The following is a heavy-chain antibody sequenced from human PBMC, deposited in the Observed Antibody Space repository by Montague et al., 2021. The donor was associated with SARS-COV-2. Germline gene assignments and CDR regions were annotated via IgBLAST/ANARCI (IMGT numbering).Heavy chain of an antibody. J-gene: IGHJ5*02. CDR2: IYFSGDT. D-gene: IGHD3/OR15-3a*01. CDR1: GVSFTSFY. V-gene: IGHV4-59*01. CDR3: AADQSGLTWLDP. Sequence: SETLSLTCTVSGVSFTSFYWTWIRQSPGKGLEWIGYIYFSGDTRKNPSLQSRVTMSVDMSKNQFFLNLKSVTAADTAIYYCAADQSGLTWLDPWGQGLPVTVSS.